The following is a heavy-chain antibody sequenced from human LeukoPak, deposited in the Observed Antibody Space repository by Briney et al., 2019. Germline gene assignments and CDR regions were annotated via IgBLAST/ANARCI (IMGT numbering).Heavy chain of an antibody. CDR2: IYYSGST. V-gene: IGHV4-38-2*02. J-gene: IGHJ6*02. CDR3: AREGEPKLDYYYYGMDV. D-gene: IGHD3-16*01. CDR1: GYSISSGYY. Sequence: SETLSLTCTVSGYSISSGYYWSWIRQPPGKGLEWIGYIYYSGSTNYNPSLKSRVTISVDMSKNQFSLKLSSVTAADTAVYYCAREGEPKLDYYYYGMDVWGQGTTVTVSS.